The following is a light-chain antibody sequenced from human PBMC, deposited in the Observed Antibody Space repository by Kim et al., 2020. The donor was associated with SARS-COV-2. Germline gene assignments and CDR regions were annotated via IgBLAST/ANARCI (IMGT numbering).Light chain of an antibody. CDR3: QHYNNWPADT. CDR2: AVS. Sequence: VSPVERATLSCRASQSVSNNLAWYQQKPGHPPRLLIYAVSTRATGIPARFSGSGSGTEFTLTISGLQSEDFAVYYCQHYNNWPADTFGQGTKLEI. CDR1: QSVSNN. V-gene: IGKV3-15*01. J-gene: IGKJ2*01.